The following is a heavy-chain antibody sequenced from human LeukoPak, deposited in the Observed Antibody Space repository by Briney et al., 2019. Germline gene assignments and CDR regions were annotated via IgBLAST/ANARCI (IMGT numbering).Heavy chain of an antibody. CDR1: GFPFSTYW. D-gene: IGHD3-10*01. CDR2: ISWNSGSI. V-gene: IGHV3-9*01. Sequence: GGSLRLSCAASGFPFSTYWMHWVRHAPGKGLEWVSGISWNSGSIGYADSVKGRFTISRDNAKNSLYLQMNSLRAEDTALYYCAKGVRITMVRGAFDIWGQGTMVTVSS. J-gene: IGHJ3*02. CDR3: AKGVRITMVRGAFDI.